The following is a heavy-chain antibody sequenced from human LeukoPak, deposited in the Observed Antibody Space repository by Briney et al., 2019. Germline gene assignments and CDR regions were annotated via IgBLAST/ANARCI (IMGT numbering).Heavy chain of an antibody. Sequence: SVKVSCKASGGTFSSYAISWVRQAPGQGLEWMGRIIPILGIANYAQKFQGRVTITADKSTSTAYMELSSLGSEDTAVYYCARDGDGGNSDYWGQGTMVTVSS. V-gene: IGHV1-69*04. J-gene: IGHJ4*02. D-gene: IGHD4-23*01. CDR2: IIPILGIA. CDR1: GGTFSSYA. CDR3: ARDGDGGNSDY.